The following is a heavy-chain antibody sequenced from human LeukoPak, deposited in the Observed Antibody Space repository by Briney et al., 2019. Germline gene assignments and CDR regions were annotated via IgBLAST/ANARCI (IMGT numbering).Heavy chain of an antibody. CDR3: ARVSSGSYYILDY. CDR1: GFTFSSYG. Sequence: GGSLRLSCAASGFTFSSYGMHWVRQAPGKGLEWVSYISSSGSTIYYADSVKGRLTISRDNAKNSLYLQMSSLRAEDTAVYYCARVSSGSYYILDYWGQGTLVTVSS. V-gene: IGHV3-48*04. J-gene: IGHJ4*02. CDR2: ISSSGSTI. D-gene: IGHD1-26*01.